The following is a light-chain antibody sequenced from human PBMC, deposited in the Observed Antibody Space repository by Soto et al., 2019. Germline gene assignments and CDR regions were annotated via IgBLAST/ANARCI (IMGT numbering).Light chain of an antibody. J-gene: IGKJ1*01. Sequence: EIVLTQSPVTLSLSPGDRATLSCRASQSVGSYLAWFQQKPGQAPRLLIHVASNRATGIPARFSGSGSGTDFTLTISSLEPEDFAVYYCQQRSSWPPWTFGQGTKVEIK. V-gene: IGKV3-11*01. CDR2: VAS. CDR3: QQRSSWPPWT. CDR1: QSVGSY.